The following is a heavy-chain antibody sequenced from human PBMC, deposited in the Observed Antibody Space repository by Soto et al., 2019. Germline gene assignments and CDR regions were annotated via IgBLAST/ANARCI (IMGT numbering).Heavy chain of an antibody. D-gene: IGHD3-16*01. CDR1: GFTFSSYA. J-gene: IGHJ5*02. CDR3: ARDYVGLNCFDP. Sequence: QVQLVESGGGVVQPGRSLRLSCAASGFTFSSYAMHWVRQAPGKGLEWVAVISYDGSNKYYADSVKGRFTISRDNSKNTLYLQLNSLIAEDTAVYYCARDYVGLNCFDPGGQGTLGSVSS. V-gene: IGHV3-30-3*01. CDR2: ISYDGSNK.